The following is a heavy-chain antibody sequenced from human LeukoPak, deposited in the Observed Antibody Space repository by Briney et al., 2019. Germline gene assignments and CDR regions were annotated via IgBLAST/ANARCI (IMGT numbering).Heavy chain of an antibody. V-gene: IGHV4-34*01. CDR3: ARGPPRYSSY. Sequence: SETLSLTCAVYGGSFSGYYWSWIRQPPGKGLEWIGEINHSGSTNYNPSLKSRVTISVDTSKNQFSLKLSSVTAADTAVYYCARGPPRYSSYWGQGTLVTVSS. J-gene: IGHJ4*02. CDR1: GGSFSGYY. CDR2: INHSGST. D-gene: IGHD5-18*01.